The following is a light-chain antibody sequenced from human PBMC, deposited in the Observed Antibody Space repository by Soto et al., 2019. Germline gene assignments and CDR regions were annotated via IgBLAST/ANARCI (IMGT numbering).Light chain of an antibody. CDR3: QQYNNWPWT. CDR2: GAS. V-gene: IGKV3-15*01. CDR1: QSVSSSY. J-gene: IGKJ1*01. Sequence: EIVFAQSPGTLSLSPGERPTLYCRASQSVSSSYLAWYQQKPGQAPRLLIHGASTRATGFPARFSGSGSGTDCTLTISSLQSEDFEVYYCQQYNNWPWTFGQGTKVDI.